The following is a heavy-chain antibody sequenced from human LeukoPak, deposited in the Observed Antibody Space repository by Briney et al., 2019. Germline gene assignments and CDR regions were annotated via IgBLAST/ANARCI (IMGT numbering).Heavy chain of an antibody. V-gene: IGHV3-23*01. CDR3: AKDQGAYYDLYNWFDP. J-gene: IGHJ5*02. CDR1: GFTFSSYA. CDR2: ISGSGGST. D-gene: IGHD3-22*01. Sequence: PGGSLRLSCAASGFTFSSYAMSWVRQAPGKGLEWVSAISGSGGSTYYADSVKGRFTISRDNSKNTLYLQMNSLRAEDTAVYYCAKDQGAYYDLYNWFDPWGQGTLVTVSS.